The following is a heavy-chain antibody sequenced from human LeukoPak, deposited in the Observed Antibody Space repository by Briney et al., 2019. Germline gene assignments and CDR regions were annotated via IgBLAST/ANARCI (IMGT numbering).Heavy chain of an antibody. Sequence: GSLRLSCAASGFTFSSYAMSWVRQAPGKGLEWIGYIYYSGSTNYNPSLKSRVTVSVDTSKNQFSLKLSSVTAADTAVYYCAREDLHCSGGSCYPQFDYWGQGTLVTVSS. CDR1: GFTFSSYA. J-gene: IGHJ4*02. CDR3: AREDLHCSGGSCYPQFDY. V-gene: IGHV4-59*01. CDR2: IYYSGST. D-gene: IGHD2-15*01.